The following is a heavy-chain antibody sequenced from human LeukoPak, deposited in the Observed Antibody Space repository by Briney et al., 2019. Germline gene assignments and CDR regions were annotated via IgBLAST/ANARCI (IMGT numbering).Heavy chain of an antibody. Sequence: PSETLSLTCTVSGYSISSGYHWGWIRQPPGKGLEWIGSIYHSGSTNYNPSLKSRVTISVDTSKNQFSLKLSSVTAADTAVYYCARERGWYYYGSGSNYPMKYYMDVWGKGTTVTISS. CDR1: GYSISSGYH. V-gene: IGHV4-38-2*02. CDR3: ARERGWYYYGSGSNYPMKYYMDV. CDR2: IYHSGST. J-gene: IGHJ6*03. D-gene: IGHD3-10*01.